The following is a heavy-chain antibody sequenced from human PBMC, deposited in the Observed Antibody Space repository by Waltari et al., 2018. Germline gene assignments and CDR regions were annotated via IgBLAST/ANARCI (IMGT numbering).Heavy chain of an antibody. V-gene: IGHV4-61*01. Sequence: QVQLQESGPGLVKPSETLSLTCTVSGGSVSSGSYYWSWTRQPPGKGLEWIGYIYYSGSTNYNPSLKSRVTISVDTSKNQFSLKLSSVTAADTAVYYCARDRYYYGSGVYYYYGMDVWGQGTTVTVSS. CDR3: ARDRYYYGSGVYYYYGMDV. CDR1: GGSVSSGSYY. D-gene: IGHD3-10*01. CDR2: IYYSGST. J-gene: IGHJ6*02.